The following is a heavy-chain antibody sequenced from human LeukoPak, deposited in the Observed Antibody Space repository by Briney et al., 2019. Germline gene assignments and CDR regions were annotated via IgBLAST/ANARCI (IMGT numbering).Heavy chain of an antibody. CDR2: IRYDGSNK. D-gene: IGHD3-9*01. J-gene: IGHJ4*02. CDR3: AKDDRRAKDYDFLTGYYKRPYFFDY. V-gene: IGHV3-30*02. CDR1: GFTFSSYG. Sequence: GGSLRLSCAASGFTFSSYGMHWVRQAPGKGLEWVAFIRYDGSNKYYADSVKGRFTISRDNSKNTLYLQMNSLRAEDTAVYYCAKDDRRAKDYDFLTGYYKRPYFFDYWGQGTLVTVSS.